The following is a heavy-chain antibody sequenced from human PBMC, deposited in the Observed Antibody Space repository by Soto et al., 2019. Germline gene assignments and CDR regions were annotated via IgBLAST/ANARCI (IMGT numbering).Heavy chain of an antibody. CDR3: ARDRSYYDSSGYVAFDI. J-gene: IGHJ3*02. CDR2: ISAYNGNT. D-gene: IGHD3-22*01. CDR1: RYTFTSYG. V-gene: IGHV1-18*01. Sequence: EASVKVSCKASRYTFTSYGISWVRQAPGQGLEWMGWISAYNGNTNYAQKLQGRVTMTTDTSTSTAYMELRSLRSDDTAVYYCARDRSYYDSSGYVAFDIWGQGTMVTVSS.